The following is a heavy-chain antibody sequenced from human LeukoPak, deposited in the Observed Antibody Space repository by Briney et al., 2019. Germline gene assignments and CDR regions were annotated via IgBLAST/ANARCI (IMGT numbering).Heavy chain of an antibody. Sequence: GGSLRLSCAASGFTFSRHGMNWVRQAPGKGLEWVARIYSDVRRIKYADSVKGRFTISRDNAKNTLYFQMNALRVEDTAVYYCATSPVISRDWGQGTLVTVSS. CDR2: IYSDVRRI. V-gene: IGHV3-74*03. D-gene: IGHD2-21*01. CDR3: ATSPVISRD. CDR1: GFTFSRHG. J-gene: IGHJ4*02.